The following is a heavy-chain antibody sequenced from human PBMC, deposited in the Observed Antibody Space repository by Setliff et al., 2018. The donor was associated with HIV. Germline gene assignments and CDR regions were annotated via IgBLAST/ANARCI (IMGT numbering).Heavy chain of an antibody. V-gene: IGHV4-59*01. CDR3: ARDQSDWFY. CDR1: GGSISSYY. CDR2: IYHSGST. Sequence: SETLSLTCTVSGGSISSYYWSVFRQPPGKGLEWIGYIYHSGSTYYNPSLKSRVTISVDTSKNQFSLKLNSVTAADTAVYYCARDQSDWFYWGQGTRVTVSS. D-gene: IGHD3-3*01. J-gene: IGHJ4*02.